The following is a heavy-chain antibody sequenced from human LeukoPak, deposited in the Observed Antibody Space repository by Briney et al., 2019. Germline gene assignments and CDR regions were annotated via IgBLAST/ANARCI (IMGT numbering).Heavy chain of an antibody. J-gene: IGHJ4*02. CDR3: ARGYCSSTSCSNFDY. Sequence: ASVKVSCKASGYTFTSYGISWVRQAPGQGLEWMGWISAYNGNTNYAQKLQGRVTRTTDTSTSTAYMELRSLKSDDTAVYYCARGYCSSTSCSNFDYWGQGTLVTVSS. V-gene: IGHV1-18*01. D-gene: IGHD2-2*01. CDR1: GYTFTSYG. CDR2: ISAYNGNT.